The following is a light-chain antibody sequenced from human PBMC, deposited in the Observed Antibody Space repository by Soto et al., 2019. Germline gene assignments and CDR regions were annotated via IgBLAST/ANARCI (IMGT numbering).Light chain of an antibody. Sequence: DIQITQYPSTLSASVGDRVAITCMASQNINTWLAWYQQKPGKAPKVLMYKSSTLESGVTSRFSGSGSGTEFTLTISSLQPDDSATYYCQPTYSTPITVGPGTRLEIK. CDR3: QPTYSTPIT. V-gene: IGKV1-5*03. CDR2: KSS. J-gene: IGKJ5*01. CDR1: QNINTW.